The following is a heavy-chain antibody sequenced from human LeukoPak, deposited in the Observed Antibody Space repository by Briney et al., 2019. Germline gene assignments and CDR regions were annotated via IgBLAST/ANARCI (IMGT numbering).Heavy chain of an antibody. CDR1: GFTLSSYA. Sequence: GGSLRLSCAASGFTLSSYAMSWVRQAPGKGLEWVSYISSSSSTIYYADSVKGRFTISRDNAKNSLYLQMNSLRDEDTAVYYCAREGIAVAGTSGSCDYWGQGTLVTVSS. CDR2: ISSSSSTI. J-gene: IGHJ4*02. V-gene: IGHV3-48*02. CDR3: AREGIAVAGTSGSCDY. D-gene: IGHD6-19*01.